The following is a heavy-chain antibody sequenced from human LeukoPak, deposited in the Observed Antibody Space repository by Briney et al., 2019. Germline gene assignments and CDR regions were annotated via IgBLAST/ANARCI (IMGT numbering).Heavy chain of an antibody. D-gene: IGHD2-15*01. CDR2: IRYDGSNK. J-gene: IGHJ4*02. CDR1: GFTFSSYG. Sequence: GGSLRLSCAASGFTFSSYGMHWVRQAPGKGLEWVAFIRYDGSNKYYADSVKGRFTISRDNSKNTLYLQMNSLRAEDMAVYYCAKDLRVVAATTPGYWGQGTLVTVSS. CDR3: AKDLRVVAATTPGY. V-gene: IGHV3-30*02.